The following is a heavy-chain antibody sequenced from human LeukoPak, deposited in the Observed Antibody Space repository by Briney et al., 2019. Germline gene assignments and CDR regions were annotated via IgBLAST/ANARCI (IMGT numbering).Heavy chain of an antibody. J-gene: IGHJ4*02. V-gene: IGHV4-61*05. CDR2: IYYSGST. CDR1: GGSISSSSYY. D-gene: IGHD3-10*01. Sequence: PSETLSLTCTVSGGSISSSSYYWGWIRQPPGKGLEWIGYIYYSGSTYYNPSLKSRVTISVDTSKNQFSLKLSSVTAADTAVYYCARVLTMVRGVITEWGQGTLVTVSS. CDR3: ARVLTMVRGVITE.